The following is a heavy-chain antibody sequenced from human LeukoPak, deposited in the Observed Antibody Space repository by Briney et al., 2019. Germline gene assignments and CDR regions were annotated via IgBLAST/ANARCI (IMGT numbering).Heavy chain of an antibody. D-gene: IGHD4-23*01. CDR1: GFTFNNFG. J-gene: IGHJ4*02. CDR3: ARDLHGGYSSDY. Sequence: GGSLRLSCAASGFTFNNFGMHWVRQAPGKGLEWVAFMGYEGIHKYYADSVKGRFTISKDNSKATLYLQMNSLRPEDSAVYYCARDLHGGYSSDYWGQGTLVTVSS. V-gene: IGHV3-30*02. CDR2: MGYEGIHK.